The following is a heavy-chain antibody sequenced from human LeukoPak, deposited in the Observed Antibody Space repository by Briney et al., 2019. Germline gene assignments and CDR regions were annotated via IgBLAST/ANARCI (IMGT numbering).Heavy chain of an antibody. J-gene: IGHJ6*03. CDR3: ARVHTIPVDRYMDV. CDR1: GFTFSSYS. V-gene: IGHV3-21*01. Sequence: GGSLRLSCAASGFTFSSYSMNWVRQAPGKGLEWVSSISSSSSYIYYADSVKGRFTISRDNAKSSLYLQMNSLRAEDTAVYYCARVHTIPVDRYMDVWGKGTTVTISS. CDR2: ISSSSSYI. D-gene: IGHD2-2*02.